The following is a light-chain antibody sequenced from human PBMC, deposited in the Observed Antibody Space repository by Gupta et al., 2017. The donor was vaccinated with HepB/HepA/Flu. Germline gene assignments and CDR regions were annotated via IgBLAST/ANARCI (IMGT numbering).Light chain of an antibody. V-gene: IGKV4-1*01. CDR2: WAS. J-gene: IGKJ4*01. Sequence: DIVMTQSPDSLAVSLGERATINCKSSQSVLYSSNNKNNLAWYQQKPGQPPKLLIYWASTRESGVPDRFSGSGSGTDFTLIISSLQAEDVAVYYCQQHYSTPLTFGGGTKVEIK. CDR1: QSVLYSSNNKNN. CDR3: QQHYSTPLT.